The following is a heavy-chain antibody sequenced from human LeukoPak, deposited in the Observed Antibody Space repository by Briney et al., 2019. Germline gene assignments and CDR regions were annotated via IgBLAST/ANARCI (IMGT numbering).Heavy chain of an antibody. CDR2: IYHSGST. J-gene: IGHJ6*03. Sequence: PSETLSLTCTVSGGSISRRGYYWSWVRQHPGKGLEWIGYIYHSGSTYYNPSLESRVTLSVDTSENQFSLKLSSVTAADTAFYYCAKSTNGGDYFYMDVWGKGTTVTVSS. D-gene: IGHD7-27*01. CDR1: GGSISRRGYY. V-gene: IGHV4-31*03. CDR3: AKSTNGGDYFYMDV.